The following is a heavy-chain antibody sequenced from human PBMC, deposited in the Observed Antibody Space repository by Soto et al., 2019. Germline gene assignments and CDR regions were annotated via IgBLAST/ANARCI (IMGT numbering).Heavy chain of an antibody. CDR3: ARDGREASGMDV. D-gene: IGHD1-26*01. V-gene: IGHV4-59*11. Sequence: SETLSLTCTVSGGSISSHYWSWVRQAPGKGLEWIGHIYYRGGTSYNPSLRSRSTISVDTSNNQFSLKLNSVTTADTAVYYCARDGREASGMDVWGQGTKVTVSS. CDR1: GGSISSHY. J-gene: IGHJ6*02. CDR2: IYYRGGT.